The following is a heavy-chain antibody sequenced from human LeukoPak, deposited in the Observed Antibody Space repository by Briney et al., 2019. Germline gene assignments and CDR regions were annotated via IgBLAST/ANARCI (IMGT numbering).Heavy chain of an antibody. D-gene: IGHD3-22*01. J-gene: IGHJ4*02. V-gene: IGHV1-46*01. Sequence: ASVKVSCKASGYTFTSYYMHWVRQAPGQGLEWMGIINPSGGSTSYAQKFQGRVTMTRDTSKNQFSLKLSSVTAADTAVYYCARSNYYDSSGYSYWGQGTLVTVSS. CDR2: INPSGGST. CDR1: GYTFTSYY. CDR3: ARSNYYDSSGYSY.